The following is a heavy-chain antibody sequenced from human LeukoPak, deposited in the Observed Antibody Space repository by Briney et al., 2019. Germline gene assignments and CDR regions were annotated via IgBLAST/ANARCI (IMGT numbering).Heavy chain of an antibody. CDR3: AKDQGDGYNFWDY. V-gene: IGHV3-21*01. Sequence: GGSLRLSCAASGFTFSSYAMSWVRQAPGKGLEWVSSISSGSSYIYYTDSVKGRFTISRDNAKNSLYLQMNSLRAEDMAVYYCAKDQGDGYNFWDYWGQGTLVTVSS. D-gene: IGHD5-12*01. CDR2: ISSGSSYI. CDR1: GFTFSSYA. J-gene: IGHJ4*02.